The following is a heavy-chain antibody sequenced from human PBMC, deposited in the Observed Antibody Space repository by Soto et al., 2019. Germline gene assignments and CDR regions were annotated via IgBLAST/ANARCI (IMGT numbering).Heavy chain of an antibody. D-gene: IGHD3-10*01. CDR3: ARDYYGSGSFDY. J-gene: IGHJ4*02. CDR2: IYYSGST. Sequence: SETLSLTCTVSGGSISSYYWSWIRQPPGKGLEWIGYIYYSGSTNYNPSLKSRVTISVDTSKNQFSLKLSSVTAADTAVYYCARDYYGSGSFDYWGQGTLVTVSS. V-gene: IGHV4-59*01. CDR1: GGSISSYY.